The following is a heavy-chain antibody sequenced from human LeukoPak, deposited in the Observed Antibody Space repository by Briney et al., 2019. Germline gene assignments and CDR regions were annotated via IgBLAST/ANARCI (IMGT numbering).Heavy chain of an antibody. CDR3: ARDAYSSGWYEDN. CDR1: GYTFTSYD. CDR2: MNPNSGNT. Sequence: ASVKVSCKASGYTFTSYDINWVRQATGQGLEWMGWMNPNSGNTGYAQKFQGRVTMTRDTSISTAYMELSRLRSDDTAVYYCARDAYSSGWYEDNWGQGTLVTVSS. D-gene: IGHD6-19*01. V-gene: IGHV1-8*02. J-gene: IGHJ4*02.